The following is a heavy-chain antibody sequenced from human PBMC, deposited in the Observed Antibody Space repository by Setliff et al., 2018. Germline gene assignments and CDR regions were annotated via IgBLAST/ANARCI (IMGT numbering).Heavy chain of an antibody. CDR3: AAAPAGSDVFDM. CDR1: GFTFSDHY. Sequence: PGGSLRLSCAASGFTFSDHYMDWVRQAPGKGLEWVGRIRNKVNSYITQYAASVEGRFTISRDDSKNTAYLQMNSLKTEDTAVYYCAAAPAGSDVFDMWGQGTMVTVSS. J-gene: IGHJ3*02. V-gene: IGHV3-72*01. D-gene: IGHD6-13*01. CDR2: IRNKVNSYIT.